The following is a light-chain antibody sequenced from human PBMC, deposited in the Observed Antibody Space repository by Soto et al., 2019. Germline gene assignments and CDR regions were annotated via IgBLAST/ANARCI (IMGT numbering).Light chain of an antibody. CDR1: SSDVGTYNY. CDR2: EVT. Sequence: QSALTQPASVSRSPGQSITISCTGTSSDVGTYNYVSWYQQHPGKAPKVMIYEVTYRPSGVSNRFSGSKSGNTASLTISGLQAEDEAEYYCSSYTGSSTLYVFGTGTKVTVL. CDR3: SSYTGSSTLYV. J-gene: IGLJ1*01. V-gene: IGLV2-14*01.